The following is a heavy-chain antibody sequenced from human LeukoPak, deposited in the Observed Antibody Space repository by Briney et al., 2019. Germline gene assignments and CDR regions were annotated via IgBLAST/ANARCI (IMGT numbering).Heavy chain of an antibody. D-gene: IGHD6-19*01. J-gene: IGHJ4*02. Sequence: SQTLSLTCAISGDSVSSKIVAWNWIRQSPPRGLEWLGRTYHRSKWYYDYAVSMKSRITINPDTSKNQFSLQLNSVTPEDTAVYYCARGAVAEFDYWGQGTLVTVSS. CDR1: GDSVSSKIVA. CDR2: TYHRSKWYY. CDR3: ARGAVAEFDY. V-gene: IGHV6-1*01.